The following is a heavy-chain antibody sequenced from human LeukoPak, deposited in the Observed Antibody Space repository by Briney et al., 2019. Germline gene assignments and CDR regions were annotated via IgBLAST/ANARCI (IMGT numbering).Heavy chain of an antibody. CDR2: IRGSGTTI. J-gene: IGHJ5*02. V-gene: IGHV3-48*04. D-gene: IGHD1-1*01. Sequence: GGSLRLSCAASGFTFSSYSMNWVRQAPGKGLEWISYIRGSGTTISYADSVRGRFTISRDNAKNSLYLQMNSLRAEDTAVYYCARGSWMFDPWGQGTLVTVSS. CDR3: ARGSWMFDP. CDR1: GFTFSSYS.